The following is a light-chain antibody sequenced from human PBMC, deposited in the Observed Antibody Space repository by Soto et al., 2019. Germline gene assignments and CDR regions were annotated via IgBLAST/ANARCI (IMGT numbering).Light chain of an antibody. J-gene: IGKJ1*01. CDR1: QSVSNNY. V-gene: IGKV3-20*01. Sequence: EMGLTLAPGGLCLSPRARATLSCRASQSVSNNYLAWYQQKPGQAPRLLIYGASNRATGIPDRFSGSGSGTDFTLTISRLEPEDFAVYYCQQYGSSPWTFGQGTKVAIK. CDR2: GAS. CDR3: QQYGSSPWT.